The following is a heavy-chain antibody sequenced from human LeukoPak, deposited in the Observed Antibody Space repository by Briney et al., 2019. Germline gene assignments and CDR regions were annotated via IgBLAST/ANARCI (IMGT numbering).Heavy chain of an antibody. J-gene: IGHJ5*01. CDR2: INSDGYSI. Sequence: TGGSLRHSCAASGFTFSGYWMHWVRQAPGKGLVWVSRINSDGYSITYADSVKGRFTISRDNAKNTLYLQMNSLIAEDTAVYFCTRAGYSSGFDSWGQGTLVTVSS. V-gene: IGHV3-74*03. D-gene: IGHD6-19*01. CDR3: TRAGYSSGFDS. CDR1: GFTFSGYW.